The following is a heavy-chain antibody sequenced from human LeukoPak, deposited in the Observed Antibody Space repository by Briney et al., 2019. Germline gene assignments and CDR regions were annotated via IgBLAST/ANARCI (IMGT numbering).Heavy chain of an antibody. J-gene: IGHJ4*02. CDR1: GFTFSKFG. Sequence: GGSLRLSCVGSGFTFSKFGMIWVRQAPGKGPEWVSDISASGSNTKYADSVKGRSTISRDNAKNTLYPQMNSLRAEDTAVYYCATLTGTLDYWGQGTLVTVSS. CDR3: ATLTGTLDY. V-gene: IGHV3-23*01. CDR2: ISASGSNT. D-gene: IGHD1-20*01.